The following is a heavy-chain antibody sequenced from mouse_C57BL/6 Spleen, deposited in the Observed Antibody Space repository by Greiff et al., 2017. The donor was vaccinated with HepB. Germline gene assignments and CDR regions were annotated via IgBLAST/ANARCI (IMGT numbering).Heavy chain of an antibody. Sequence: EVQLQQSGPELVKPGASVKISCKASGYTFTDYYMNWVKQSHGKSLEWIGDINPNNGGTSYNQKFKGKATLTVDKSSSTAYMELRSLTSEDSAVYYCARYSSGYVEGAMDYWGQVTSVTVSS. CDR2: INPNNGGT. V-gene: IGHV1-26*01. J-gene: IGHJ4*01. CDR1: GYTFTDYY. D-gene: IGHD3-2*02. CDR3: ARYSSGYVEGAMDY.